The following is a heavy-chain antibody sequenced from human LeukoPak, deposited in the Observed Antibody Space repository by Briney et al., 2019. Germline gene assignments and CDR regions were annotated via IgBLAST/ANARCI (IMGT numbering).Heavy chain of an antibody. D-gene: IGHD6-13*01. V-gene: IGHV4-59*01. CDR1: DDSITMYY. CDR2: VDHTGST. J-gene: IGHJ3*02. CDR3: ARAVAAGVDAFDI. Sequence: SETLSLTCTVSDDSITMYYWTWIRQPPGKGLEWIGYVDHTGSTNFNPSLNGRVTISVDTSKNQFSLKLSSVTAADTAVYYCARAVAAGVDAFDIWGQGTMVTVSS.